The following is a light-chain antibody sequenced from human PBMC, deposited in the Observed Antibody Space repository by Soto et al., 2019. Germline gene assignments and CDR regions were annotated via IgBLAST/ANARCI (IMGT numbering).Light chain of an antibody. J-gene: IGLJ1*01. CDR3: CSYAGSPRYV. CDR1: SSGVGNYNY. Sequence: QSALTQPRSVSGSLGQSVTISCTGTSSGVGNYNYVSWYQQHPGKAPKVMIYDVSERPSGVPDRFSGSKSGNTASLTISGLQAEDEADYYCCSYAGSPRYVLGTGTKLTVL. CDR2: DVS. V-gene: IGLV2-11*01.